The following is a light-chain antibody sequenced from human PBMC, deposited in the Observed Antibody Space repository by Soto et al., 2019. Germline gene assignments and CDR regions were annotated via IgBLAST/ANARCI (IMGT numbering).Light chain of an antibody. CDR3: QQYDSLPLT. J-gene: IGKJ4*01. V-gene: IGKV1-33*01. CDR2: DAS. Sequence: DIQMTQSPSSLSASVGDRITLTCQASQDISNFLSWYQQQPGKAPNLLIYDASSLGTGVSSRFSGSGSGKDFTLSINGLQPEDMATFYCQQYDSLPLTFGGGTKVDIK. CDR1: QDISNF.